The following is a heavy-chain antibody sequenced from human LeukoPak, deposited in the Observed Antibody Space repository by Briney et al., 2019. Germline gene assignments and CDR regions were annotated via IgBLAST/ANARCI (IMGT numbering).Heavy chain of an antibody. CDR1: GGSITSSIYY. CDR2: IHHSGST. D-gene: IGHD6-13*01. CDR3: ARSMRQQLVLDYYYYYMDV. Sequence: SETLSLTCTVSGGSITSSIYYWGWIRQPPGKGLEWIGSIHHSGSTYYNPSLKSRVTISIDTSNNQFSLKLSSVTAADTAMYYCARSMRQQLVLDYYYYYMDVWGKGTTVTVSS. J-gene: IGHJ6*03. V-gene: IGHV4-39*01.